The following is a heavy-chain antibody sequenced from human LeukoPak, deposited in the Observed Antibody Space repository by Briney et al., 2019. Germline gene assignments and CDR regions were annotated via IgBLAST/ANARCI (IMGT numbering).Heavy chain of an antibody. Sequence: PGGSLRLSCAASGFTVSSNYMSWVRQAPGKGLEWVSVIYSGGSTYYADSVKGRFTISRDDSKNTLYLQMNSLRAEDTAVYYCARASGSYTHWFDPWGQGTLVTVSS. J-gene: IGHJ5*02. CDR1: GFTVSSNY. CDR3: ARASGSYTHWFDP. CDR2: IYSGGST. V-gene: IGHV3-66*01. D-gene: IGHD1-26*01.